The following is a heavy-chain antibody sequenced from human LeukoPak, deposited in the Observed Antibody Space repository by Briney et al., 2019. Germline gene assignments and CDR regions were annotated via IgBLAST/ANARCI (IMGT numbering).Heavy chain of an antibody. CDR3: ARPYRRNYEC. Sequence: PGGPLRLSCAASGFTFNNYWMSWVRRAPGKGLEGVANIKLVGSAKNYVDSVKGRFTISRDNPQNSLYLQMNSLTAEDTAVYYCARPYRRNYECWGQGTLVTVSS. CDR1: GFTFNNYW. V-gene: IGHV3-7*05. D-gene: IGHD3-16*01. CDR2: IKLVGSAK. J-gene: IGHJ4*02.